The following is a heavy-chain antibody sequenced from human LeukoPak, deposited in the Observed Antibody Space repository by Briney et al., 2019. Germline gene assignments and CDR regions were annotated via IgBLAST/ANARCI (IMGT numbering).Heavy chain of an antibody. Sequence: SETLSLTCTVSGGSISGYYWNWIRLAPRKGLEWIGYIYSNGGTNYNPSLKSRVTISVDTSKKQFSLRLSSVTAADTAVYYCAGGVGQNDFYDALDMWGQGTVVTVSS. D-gene: IGHD2-21*02. CDR1: GGSISGYY. V-gene: IGHV4-59*01. CDR2: IYSNGGT. J-gene: IGHJ3*02. CDR3: AGGVGQNDFYDALDM.